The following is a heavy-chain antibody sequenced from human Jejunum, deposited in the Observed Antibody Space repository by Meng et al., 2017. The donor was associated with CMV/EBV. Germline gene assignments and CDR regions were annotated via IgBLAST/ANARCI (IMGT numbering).Heavy chain of an antibody. V-gene: IGHV3-43*01. CDR2: IGWEGVNT. J-gene: IGHJ1*01. CDR1: FTFDDYN. CDR3: AKARRYSGYDGDFRH. D-gene: IGHD5-12*01. Sequence: FTFDDYNMHWVRQAPGKGLEWVSLIGWEGVNTIYAGSVKGRFTISRDNSKNSLYLQMNSLRTEDTALYYCAKARRYSGYDGDFRHWGQGTLVTVSS.